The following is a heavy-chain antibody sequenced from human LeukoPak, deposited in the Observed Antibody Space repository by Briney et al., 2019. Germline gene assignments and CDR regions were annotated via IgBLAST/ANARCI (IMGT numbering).Heavy chain of an antibody. CDR1: GGSISSYY. D-gene: IGHD5-18*01. Sequence: SETLSLTCTVSGGSISSYYWSWIRQPPGKGLEWIGYIYYSGSTNYNPSLKSRVTISVDTSKNQLSLKLSSVTAADTAVYYCARVKREIQLWFFAFDIWGQGTMVTVSS. V-gene: IGHV4-59*01. CDR3: ARVKREIQLWFFAFDI. J-gene: IGHJ3*02. CDR2: IYYSGST.